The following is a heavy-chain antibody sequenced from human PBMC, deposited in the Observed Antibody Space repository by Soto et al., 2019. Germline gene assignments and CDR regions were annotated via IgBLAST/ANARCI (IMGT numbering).Heavy chain of an antibody. V-gene: IGHV3-23*01. CDR3: AKDIRFLEWLPYYFDY. Sequence: EVQLLESGGGLVQPGGSLRLSCAASGFTFSSYAMSWVRQAPGKGLEWVSAISGSGGSTYYADSVKGRFTISRDNSKNTLYLQMNSLRAEDTAVYYCAKDIRFLEWLPYYFDYWGQGTLVTVSS. D-gene: IGHD3-3*01. CDR1: GFTFSSYA. J-gene: IGHJ4*02. CDR2: ISGSGGST.